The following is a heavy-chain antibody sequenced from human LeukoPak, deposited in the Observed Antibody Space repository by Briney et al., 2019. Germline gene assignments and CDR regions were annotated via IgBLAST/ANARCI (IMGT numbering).Heavy chain of an antibody. CDR1: GFTFSSYE. CDR2: IGSSGITI. Sequence: GGSLRLSCAASGFTFSSYEMNWVRQAPGKGLEWVSYIGSSGITIYYADSVKGRFTISRDNAKNSLYLQMNSLRAEDTAVYYCARGTLGGSYESMFDPWGQGTLVTVSS. D-gene: IGHD1-26*01. J-gene: IGHJ5*02. V-gene: IGHV3-48*03. CDR3: ARGTLGGSYESMFDP.